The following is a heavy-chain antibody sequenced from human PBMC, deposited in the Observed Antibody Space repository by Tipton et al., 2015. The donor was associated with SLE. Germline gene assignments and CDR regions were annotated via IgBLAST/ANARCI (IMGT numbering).Heavy chain of an antibody. CDR2: IYHSGNT. J-gene: IGHJ4*02. Sequence: LRLSCTASGGSISSSTYYWGWIRQPPGKGLEWIGSIYHSGNTYYNPSLKSRVTISVDTSKNQFSLKLSSVTAADTAVYYCAREAGGSGENYFDYWGQGTLVTVSS. CDR3: AREAGGSGENYFDY. CDR1: GGSISSSTYY. V-gene: IGHV4-39*07. D-gene: IGHD3-10*01.